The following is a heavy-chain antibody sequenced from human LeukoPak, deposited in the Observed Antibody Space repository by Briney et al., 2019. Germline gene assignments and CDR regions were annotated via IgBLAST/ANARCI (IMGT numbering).Heavy chain of an antibody. J-gene: IGHJ5*02. Sequence: PGGSLRLSCAASGFTINTNYMSWVRQAPGKGLEWVSGIYTGNSTIYADSVRGRFTIPRDNSKNTFYLQMNSLRAEDTAVYYCVGYHSESPAPWGQGTLVTVSS. CDR2: IYTGNST. V-gene: IGHV3-53*01. CDR3: VGYHSESPAP. D-gene: IGHD3-10*01. CDR1: GFTINTNY.